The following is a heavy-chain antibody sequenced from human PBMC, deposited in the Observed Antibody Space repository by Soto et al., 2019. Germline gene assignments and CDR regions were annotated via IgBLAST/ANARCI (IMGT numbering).Heavy chain of an antibody. CDR2: INAGNGNT. J-gene: IGHJ4*02. Sequence: ASVKVSCKASGDTFTSYAMHWVRQAPGQRLEWMGWINAGNGNTKYSQKFQGRVTITRDTSASTAYMELSSLRSEDTAVYYCLRVKYCGITGTTLDDWGQGTLVTVSS. CDR1: GDTFTSYA. CDR3: LRVKYCGITGTTLDD. V-gene: IGHV1-3*01. D-gene: IGHD1-7*01.